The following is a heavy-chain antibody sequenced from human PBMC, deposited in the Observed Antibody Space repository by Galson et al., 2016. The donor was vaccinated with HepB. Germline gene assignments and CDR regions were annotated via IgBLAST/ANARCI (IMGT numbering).Heavy chain of an antibody. D-gene: IGHD2-15*01. Sequence: QSGAEVKKPGESLRISCKGSGYSFTNYWIVWVRQKPGKGLEWMGSIYPGDSDTRYSPSFQGQVTFSADKSINTAYVQWSRLKASDTAMYYCARDCSGGTCYGFDPWGQGTLVTVSP. CDR1: GYSFTNYW. J-gene: IGHJ5*02. CDR3: ARDCSGGTCYGFDP. CDR2: IYPGDSDT. V-gene: IGHV5-51*01.